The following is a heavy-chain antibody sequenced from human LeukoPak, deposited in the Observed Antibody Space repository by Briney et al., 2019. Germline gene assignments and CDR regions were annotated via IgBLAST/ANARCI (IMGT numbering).Heavy chain of an antibody. D-gene: IGHD2-2*01. CDR3: ARDIVVVPAAIRSRQYYYYMDV. CDR1: GGSISSYS. Sequence: SETLSLTCTASGGSISSYSWSWIRQPPGKGLEWIGYIYYSGNTNYNPCLKSRVTISVDTSKNQFSMKMSSATAADTAVYYSARDIVVVPAAIRSRQYYYYMDVWGKGTTVTVSS. CDR2: IYYSGNT. V-gene: IGHV4-59*12. J-gene: IGHJ6*03.